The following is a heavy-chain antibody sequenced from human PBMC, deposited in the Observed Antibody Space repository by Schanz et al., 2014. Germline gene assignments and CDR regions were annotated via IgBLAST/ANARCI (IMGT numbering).Heavy chain of an antibody. D-gene: IGHD2-15*01. J-gene: IGHJ5*01. V-gene: IGHV3-23*01. CDR1: GFSVSSYA. CDR2: ISADGASK. Sequence: EVQMLQSGGGLVQPGGSLRLSCVISGFSVSSYAMSWVRQTPERGLEWVSAISADGASKFHIDSVRGRFTISRDDSKNTLYLLMNSRRPADTAVYYCARKSLAVAATDSWGQGTQVTVSS. CDR3: ARKSLAVAATDS.